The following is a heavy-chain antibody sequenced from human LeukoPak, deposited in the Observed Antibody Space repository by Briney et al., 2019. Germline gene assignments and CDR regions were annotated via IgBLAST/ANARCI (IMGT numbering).Heavy chain of an antibody. CDR1: GGSVSDYY. J-gene: IGHJ5*02. Sequence: SETLSLTCTVSGGSVSDYYWSWIRQSPEGGLEWIGYIYYSGDTAYNPSLRSRVTLSVDTSKNQFSLQLRSVTTADTAVYYCVRGPYGASISKWFDPWGQGTQVIVSP. V-gene: IGHV4-59*02. D-gene: IGHD4/OR15-4a*01. CDR2: IYYSGDT. CDR3: VRGPYGASISKWFDP.